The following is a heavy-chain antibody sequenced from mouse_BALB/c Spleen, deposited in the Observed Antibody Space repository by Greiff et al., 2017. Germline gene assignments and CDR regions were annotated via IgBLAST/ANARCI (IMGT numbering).Heavy chain of an antibody. CDR3: ARSLNWDDWYFDV. V-gene: IGHV5-17*02. D-gene: IGHD4-1*01. J-gene: IGHJ1*01. CDR1: GFTFSSFG. Sequence: EVMLVESGGGLVQPGGSRKLSCAASGFTFSSFGMHWVRQAPEKGLEWVAYISSGSSTIYYADTVTGRFTISRDNPKNTLFLQMTSLRSEDTAMYYCARSLNWDDWYFDVWGAGTTVTVSS. CDR2: ISSGSSTI.